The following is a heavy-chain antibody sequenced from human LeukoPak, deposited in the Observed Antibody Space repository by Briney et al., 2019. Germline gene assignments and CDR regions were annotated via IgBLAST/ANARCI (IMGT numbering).Heavy chain of an antibody. V-gene: IGHV4-61*01. CDR2: MYSSGST. J-gene: IGHJ4*02. CDR1: GGSVSSGRYY. Sequence: SETLSLTCTVSGGSVSSGRYYWRWIRQPPGKGLEWIGGMYSSGSTNYNPSLNSRVTISIDTSKNQFSLKLSSVTAADTAVYYCAREFGSAARGRIDYWGQGTLVTVSS. D-gene: IGHD6-6*01. CDR3: AREFGSAARGRIDY.